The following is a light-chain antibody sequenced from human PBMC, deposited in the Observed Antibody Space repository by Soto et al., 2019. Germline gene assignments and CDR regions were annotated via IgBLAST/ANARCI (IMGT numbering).Light chain of an antibody. CDR2: EVN. CDR1: SSDIGGYNF. J-gene: IGLJ2*01. Sequence: QSVLTQPPSASGSPGQSVTISCTGTSSDIGGYNFVSWYQQHPGKAPNLMIDEVNKRPSGVPDRFSCSTSATTASLTVSVLQAEDAAYYYGRSYADPSNLVFGGGTKVTVL. CDR3: RSYADPSNLV. V-gene: IGLV2-8*01.